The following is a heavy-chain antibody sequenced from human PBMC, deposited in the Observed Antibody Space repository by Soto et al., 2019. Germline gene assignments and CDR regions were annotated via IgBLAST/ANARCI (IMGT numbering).Heavy chain of an antibody. CDR2: ISAYNGNT. Sequence: GASVKVSCKASGYTFTSYGIIWVRQAPGQGLEWMGWISAYNGNTNYAQKLQGRVTMTTDTSTSTAYMELRSLRSDDTAVYYCARDPPSTSGYGLYYYGMDVWGQGTTVTVSS. J-gene: IGHJ6*02. CDR1: GYTFTSYG. V-gene: IGHV1-18*01. D-gene: IGHD5-12*01. CDR3: ARDPPSTSGYGLYYYGMDV.